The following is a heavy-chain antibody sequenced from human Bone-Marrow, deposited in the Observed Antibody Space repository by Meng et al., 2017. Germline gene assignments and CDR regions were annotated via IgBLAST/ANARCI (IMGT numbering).Heavy chain of an antibody. D-gene: IGHD6-13*01. Sequence: GESLKISCAASGFTFSSYETNWVRQAPGKGLEWVSYITTSGSTIYYADSVKGRFTISRDNAKNSLYLQMNSLRAEDTAVYYCARDGTYSSSWHDAFDIWGQGTMVTVSS. V-gene: IGHV3-48*03. CDR3: ARDGTYSSSWHDAFDI. CDR1: GFTFSSYE. CDR2: ITTSGSTI. J-gene: IGHJ3*02.